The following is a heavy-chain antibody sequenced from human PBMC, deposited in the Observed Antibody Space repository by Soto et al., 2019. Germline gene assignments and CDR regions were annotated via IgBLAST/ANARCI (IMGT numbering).Heavy chain of an antibody. CDR2: IYYSGST. V-gene: IGHV4-59*01. J-gene: IGHJ3*02. D-gene: IGHD4-17*01. CDR3: ARGAYGDYVALAFDI. CDR1: GGSISSYY. Sequence: QVQLQESGPGLVKPSETLSLTCTVSGGSISSYYWSWIRQPPGKRLEWIGYIYYSGSTNYNPSLKSRVTISVDTSKNQFSLKLSSVTAADTAVYYCARGAYGDYVALAFDIGGQGTMVTVSS.